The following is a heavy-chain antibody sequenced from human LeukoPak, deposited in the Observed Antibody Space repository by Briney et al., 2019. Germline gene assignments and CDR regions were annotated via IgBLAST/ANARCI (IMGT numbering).Heavy chain of an antibody. Sequence: ASVKVSCKASGYTFTGYYMHWVRQAPGQGLEWMGWINPNSGGTNYAQKFQGRVTMTRDTSISTAYMELSRLRSDDTAVYYCARTYYYDSSGYFSEPDAFDIWGQGTMVTVSS. CDR2: INPNSGGT. J-gene: IGHJ3*02. V-gene: IGHV1-2*02. CDR1: GYTFTGYY. D-gene: IGHD3-22*01. CDR3: ARTYYYDSSGYFSEPDAFDI.